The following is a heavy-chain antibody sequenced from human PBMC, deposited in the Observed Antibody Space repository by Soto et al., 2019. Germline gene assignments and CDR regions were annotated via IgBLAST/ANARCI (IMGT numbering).Heavy chain of an antibody. V-gene: IGHV1-18*01. Sequence: QVQLVQSGAEVKKPGASVKVSCKASGYTFTSYHITWVRQAPGQGLEWMGWISAYNGNTNYAQKLQGRVTMTPDTSTSPAYKELRSRTSDDTAVYYCARDSPPPREWGQGTLVTVSS. CDR1: GYTFTSYH. J-gene: IGHJ4*02. CDR2: ISAYNGNT. CDR3: ARDSPPPRE.